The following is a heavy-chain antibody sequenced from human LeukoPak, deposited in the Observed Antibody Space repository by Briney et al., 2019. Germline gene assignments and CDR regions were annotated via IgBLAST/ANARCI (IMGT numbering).Heavy chain of an antibody. Sequence: GRSLRLSCTVSGFTVSSNSWSWVRQAPGKGLEWVSFIYSGGNTHYSDSVKGRFTISRDSSKNTLYLQMSSLRDEDTAVYYCAKNNDYGGSYWYFDLWGRGTLVTVSS. V-gene: IGHV3-53*05. J-gene: IGHJ2*01. CDR3: AKNNDYGGSYWYFDL. D-gene: IGHD4-23*01. CDR1: GFTVSSNS. CDR2: IYSGGNT.